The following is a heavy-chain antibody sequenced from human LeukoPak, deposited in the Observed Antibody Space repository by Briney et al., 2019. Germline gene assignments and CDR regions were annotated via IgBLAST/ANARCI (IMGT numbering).Heavy chain of an antibody. Sequence: SETLSLTCTVSRGSISSYYWSWIRQPPGKGLEWIGYIYYSGSTNYNPSLKSRVTISVDTSKSQFSLKLSSVTAADTAVYYCARARSTSFNWFDPWGQGTLVTVSS. V-gene: IGHV4-59*01. J-gene: IGHJ5*02. D-gene: IGHD2-2*01. CDR3: ARARSTSFNWFDP. CDR2: IYYSGST. CDR1: RGSISSYY.